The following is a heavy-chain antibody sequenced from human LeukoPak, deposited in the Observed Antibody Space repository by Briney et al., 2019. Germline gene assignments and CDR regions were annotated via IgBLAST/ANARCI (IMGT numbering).Heavy chain of an antibody. J-gene: IGHJ4*02. CDR3: AKVLNYYGSGYFDY. CDR1: GFTFSSYA. Sequence: GGSLRLSCTASGFTFSSYAMSWVRQAPGKGLEWDSAISGSGGSTHYADSVKGRFTISRDNSKNTLYLQMNSLRAEDTAVYYCAKVLNYYGSGYFDYWGQGTLVTVSS. D-gene: IGHD3-10*01. V-gene: IGHV3-23*01. CDR2: ISGSGGST.